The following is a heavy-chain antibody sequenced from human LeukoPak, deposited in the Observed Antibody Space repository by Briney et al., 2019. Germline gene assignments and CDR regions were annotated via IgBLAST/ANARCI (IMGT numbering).Heavy chain of an antibody. CDR2: ISGSGGST. D-gene: IGHD3-3*01. V-gene: IGHV3-23*01. CDR3: AKARFLELGYFDY. J-gene: IGHJ4*02. Sequence: GGSLRLSCAASGFTFSSYAMSWVRQAPGKGLEWVSAISGSGGSTYYADSVKGRFTISRDNSKNTRYLQMNSLRAEDTAVYYCAKARFLELGYFDYWGQGTLVTVSS. CDR1: GFTFSSYA.